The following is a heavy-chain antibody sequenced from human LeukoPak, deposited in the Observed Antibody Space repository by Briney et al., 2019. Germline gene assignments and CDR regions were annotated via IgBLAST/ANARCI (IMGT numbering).Heavy chain of an antibody. V-gene: IGHV1-2*02. CDR1: GYTFTGYY. CDR3: ARGDSSGYYRRHMDV. D-gene: IGHD3-22*01. J-gene: IGHJ6*02. CDR2: INPNSGGT. Sequence: ASVKVSCKASGYTFTGYYMHWVRQAPGQGLEWMGWINPNSGGTNYAQKLQGRVTMTTDTSTSTAYMELRSLRSDDTAVYYCARGDSSGYYRRHMDVWGQGTTVTVSS.